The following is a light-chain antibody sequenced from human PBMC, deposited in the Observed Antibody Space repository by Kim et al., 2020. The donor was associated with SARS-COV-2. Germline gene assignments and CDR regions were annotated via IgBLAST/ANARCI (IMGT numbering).Light chain of an antibody. CDR1: QSVSSNY. CDR2: GAS. CDR3: QQYGSSPLT. J-gene: IGKJ4*01. V-gene: IGKV3-20*01. Sequence: SPGERATLPCRASQSVSSNYLAWYQQKPGQAPRLLIYGASSRATGIPDRFSGSGSGTDFTLTISRLEPEDFAVYYCQQYGSSPLTFGGGTKVDIK.